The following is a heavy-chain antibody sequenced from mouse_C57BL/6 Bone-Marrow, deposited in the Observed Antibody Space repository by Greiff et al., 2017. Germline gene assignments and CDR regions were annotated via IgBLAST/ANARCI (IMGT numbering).Heavy chain of an antibody. J-gene: IGHJ2*01. D-gene: IGHD3-1*01. V-gene: IGHV1-82*01. CDR2: IYPGDGDT. Sequence: VQLQQSGPELVKPGASVKISCKASGYAFSSSWMNWVKQRPGKGLEWIGRIYPGDGDTNYNGKFKGKATLTADKSSSTAYMQLSSLTSEDSAVYFCAREGYPEFDYWGQGTTLTVSS. CDR3: AREGYPEFDY. CDR1: GYAFSSSW.